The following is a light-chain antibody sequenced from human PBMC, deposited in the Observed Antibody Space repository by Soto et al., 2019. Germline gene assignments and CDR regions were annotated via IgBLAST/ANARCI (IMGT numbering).Light chain of an antibody. J-gene: IGLJ2*01. CDR2: GVA. CDR1: SSDIGAFNY. CDR3: SSYTVTTTLVV. Sequence: QSALTQPASVSGSPGQSVTISCTGTSSDIGAFNYVSWYQHHPGKAPQLMIYGVANRPSGVSNRFSGSKSGNTASLTISGLQAEDEASYYCSSYTVTTTLVVFGGGTKLTVL. V-gene: IGLV2-14*01.